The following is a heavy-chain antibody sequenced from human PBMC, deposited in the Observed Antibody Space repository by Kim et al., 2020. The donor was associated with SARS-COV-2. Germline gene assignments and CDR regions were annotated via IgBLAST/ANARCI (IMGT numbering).Heavy chain of an antibody. CDR1: GFTFSNYA. CDR2: ISGNGGST. V-gene: IGHV3-23*01. Sequence: GGSLRLSCAASGFTFSNYAMSWVRQPPGKGLEWVSAISGNGGSTFYADSVKGRFTISRDNSENTLYLQMNGLRAEDTAEYYCAKDRGGFSYGSYNYYGMDVWGQGTTVTVSS. D-gene: IGHD5-18*01. J-gene: IGHJ6*02. CDR3: AKDRGGFSYGSYNYYGMDV.